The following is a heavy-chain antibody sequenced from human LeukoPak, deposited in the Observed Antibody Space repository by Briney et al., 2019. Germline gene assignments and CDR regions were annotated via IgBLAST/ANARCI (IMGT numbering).Heavy chain of an antibody. CDR2: ISPDGGST. V-gene: IGHV3-64*01. CDR3: ARAEQFVPCYFYYMDV. J-gene: IGHJ6*03. D-gene: IGHD6-6*01. Sequence: GGSLRLSCAASGFTFSRYPMHWVRQAPGKGLEYVSAISPDGGSTFYANSMKGRFTISRDNSKNTLYLQVGSLRGEDMAVYYCARAEQFVPCYFYYMDVWGKGTTVTVSS. CDR1: GFTFSRYP.